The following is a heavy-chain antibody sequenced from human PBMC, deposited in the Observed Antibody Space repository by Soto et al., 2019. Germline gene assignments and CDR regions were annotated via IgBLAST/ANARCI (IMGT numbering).Heavy chain of an antibody. Sequence: GGSLRLSCAASGFTFSNYGMHWVRQAPGKGLEWVAVTWHDGSKKYYVDSVKGRFTISRDNSKNTLHLQMNSPRAEDTAVYYCGRHDGSGYLNYWGQGTLVTVSS. CDR1: GFTFSNYG. CDR2: TWHDGSKK. D-gene: IGHD3-22*01. CDR3: GRHDGSGYLNY. V-gene: IGHV3-33*01. J-gene: IGHJ4*02.